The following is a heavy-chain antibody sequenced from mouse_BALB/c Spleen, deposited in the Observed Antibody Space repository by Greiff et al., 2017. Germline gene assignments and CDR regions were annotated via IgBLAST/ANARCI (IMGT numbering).Heavy chain of an antibody. CDR2: ISSGGSYT. V-gene: IGHV5-6-4*01. CDR1: GFTFSSYT. CDR3: TREPDYYGSSPFDY. Sequence: EVKLVESGGGLVKPGGSLKLSCAASGFTFSSYTMSWVRQTPEKRLEWVATISSGGSYTYYPDSVKGRFTISRDNAKNTLYLQMSSLKSEDTAMYYGTREPDYYGSSPFDYWGQGTTLTVSS. J-gene: IGHJ2*01. D-gene: IGHD1-1*01.